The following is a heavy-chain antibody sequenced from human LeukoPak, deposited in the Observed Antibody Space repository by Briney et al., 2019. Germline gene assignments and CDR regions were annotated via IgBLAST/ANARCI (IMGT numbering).Heavy chain of an antibody. Sequence: GGSLSLSCAASGFTLSSYEVTWVRQAPGRGLEWVSYISSSASTQYYAESVRGRFTISRDNAKPSLYLQMNSLRAENTSVYYCARHAPGYSSSWGLFDYWGQGTLVTVS. CDR2: ISSSASTQ. CDR1: GFTLSSYE. J-gene: IGHJ4*02. D-gene: IGHD6-13*01. V-gene: IGHV3-48*03. CDR3: ARHAPGYSSSWGLFDY.